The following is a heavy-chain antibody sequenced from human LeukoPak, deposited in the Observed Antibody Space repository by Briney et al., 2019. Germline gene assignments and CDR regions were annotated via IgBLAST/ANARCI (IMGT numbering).Heavy chain of an antibody. CDR2: IYIDGTT. CDR3: AGDSAIRRFGNLGT. Sequence: GGSLRLSCAASGFNVSTNDMSWVRQAPGKGLEWVSVIYIDGTTYYGDSVKGRFTISRDNSKNTLDLRMNSLRAEDTAVYYCAGDSAIRRFGNLGTWGQGTLVTVSS. D-gene: IGHD3-16*01. CDR1: GFNVSTND. J-gene: IGHJ5*02. V-gene: IGHV3-66*02.